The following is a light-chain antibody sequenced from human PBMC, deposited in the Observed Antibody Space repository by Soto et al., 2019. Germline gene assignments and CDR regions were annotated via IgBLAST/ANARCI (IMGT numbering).Light chain of an antibody. CDR3: QQYNSYPYT. Sequence: DIQMTQSPSTLSAFVGDRVTITCRASQSISSWVAWFQQKPGKAPELLIYKAFSLESGVPSRFSGSGSGTEFTLTISSLQPDDFATYYXQQYNSYPYTFGQGTKVDIK. J-gene: IGKJ2*01. CDR2: KAF. CDR1: QSISSW. V-gene: IGKV1-5*03.